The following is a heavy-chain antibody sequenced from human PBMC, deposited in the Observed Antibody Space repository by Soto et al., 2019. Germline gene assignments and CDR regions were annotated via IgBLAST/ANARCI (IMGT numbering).Heavy chain of an antibody. Sequence: GRSRRLSCAASGFSFSSYGMHWVSQAPGKGLEWVGGISYDGSNKYYADSVKARFTISRDNSKKALYLQVNSLRAEDTAVYYCAEVYSSGWYRLEYYCYGMDVWGPGTTVTVSS. CDR1: GFSFSSYG. D-gene: IGHD6-19*01. J-gene: IGHJ6*02. V-gene: IGHV3-30*18. CDR3: AEVYSSGWYRLEYYCYGMDV. CDR2: ISYDGSNK.